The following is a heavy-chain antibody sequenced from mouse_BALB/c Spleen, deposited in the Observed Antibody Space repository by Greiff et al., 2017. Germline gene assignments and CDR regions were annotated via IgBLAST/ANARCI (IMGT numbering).Heavy chain of an antibody. D-gene: IGHD1-1*01. Sequence: VQLQQSGPELVKPGASVKMSCKASGYTFTSYVMHWVKQKPGQGLEWIGYINPYNDGTKYNEKFKGKATLTSDKSSSTAYMELSSLTSEDSAVYYCAREGGSSYVRYFDVWGAGTTVTVSS. CDR1: GYTFTSYV. CDR3: AREGGSSYVRYFDV. V-gene: IGHV1-14*01. J-gene: IGHJ1*01. CDR2: INPYNDGT.